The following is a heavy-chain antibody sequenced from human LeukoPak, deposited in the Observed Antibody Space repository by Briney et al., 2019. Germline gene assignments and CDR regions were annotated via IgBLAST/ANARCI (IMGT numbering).Heavy chain of an antibody. CDR2: VEHDGTTK. D-gene: IGHD1-20*01. J-gene: IGHJ4*02. Sequence: GGSLRLSCAASGFTFASLGMHWVRQAPGKGLEWVAFVEHDGTTKYYADSVKGRFSISRDNSWNTLFMQMYSLRPEDTSMYYCVTDLHGINWYVDWGQGTLVTVSS. CDR1: GFTFASLG. CDR3: VTDLHGINWYVD. V-gene: IGHV3-30*02.